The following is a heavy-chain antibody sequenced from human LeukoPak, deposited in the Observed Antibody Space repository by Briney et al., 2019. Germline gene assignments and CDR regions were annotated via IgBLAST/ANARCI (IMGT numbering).Heavy chain of an antibody. CDR1: GCTFTSYY. D-gene: IGHD1-26*01. J-gene: IGHJ4*02. Sequence: GASVKVSCKASGCTFTSYYMHWVRQAPGQGLEWMGTIIPSGRSTSYAQKLQGRVTMTTDMSTRTAYMELDSLRSADTAVSFCGRVIEGSTYYWGQGSLVTVSS. CDR3: GRVIEGSTYY. CDR2: IIPSGRST. V-gene: IGHV1-46*04.